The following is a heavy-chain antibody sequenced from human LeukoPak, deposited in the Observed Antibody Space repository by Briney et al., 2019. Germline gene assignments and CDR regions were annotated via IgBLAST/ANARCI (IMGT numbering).Heavy chain of an antibody. CDR2: IYTSGST. CDR3: AGTTKDRMGDFNWFDP. D-gene: IGHD3-16*01. V-gene: IGHV4-4*09. CDR1: GGSISSYY. Sequence: PSETLSLTCTVSGGSISSYYWSWIRQPPGKGLGWIGYIYTSGSTNYNPSLKSRVTISVDTSKNQFSLKLSSVTAADTAVYYCAGTTKDRMGDFNWFDPWGQGTLVTVSS. J-gene: IGHJ5*02.